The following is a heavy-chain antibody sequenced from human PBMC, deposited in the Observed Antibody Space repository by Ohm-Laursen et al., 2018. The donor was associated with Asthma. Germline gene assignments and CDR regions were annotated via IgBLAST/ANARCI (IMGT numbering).Heavy chain of an antibody. D-gene: IGHD3-9*01. CDR2: MSYRGGI. CDR1: GASVGDSTWS. Sequence: GTLSLTCAVSGASVGDSTWSWSWVRQPPGKELQFIAYMSYRGGINYNPSLQSRVTLSTDTSTNQVSLRLSPVTAADTAVYFCARLDWAQSMFDSWGQGTLVTVSS. J-gene: IGHJ4*02. V-gene: IGHV4-59*02. CDR3: ARLDWAQSMFDS.